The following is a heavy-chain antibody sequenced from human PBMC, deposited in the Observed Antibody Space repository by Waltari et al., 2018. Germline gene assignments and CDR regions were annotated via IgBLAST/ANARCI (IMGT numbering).Heavy chain of an antibody. CDR1: GDSIHRGPYS. D-gene: IGHD3-10*01. CDR3: ARTLEKTYGGWYFDS. V-gene: IGHV4-61*02. Sequence: QVQLQESGPGLVEPSQTLSLACSVSGDSIHRGPYSWSWVRQPAGGGLEWLGRFFASGSTDYNPSLKSRVTISVDTSKSQVSLNLTSLTAADSAVYYCARTLEKTYGGWYFDSWGQGTRVTVSS. CDR2: FFASGST. J-gene: IGHJ4*02.